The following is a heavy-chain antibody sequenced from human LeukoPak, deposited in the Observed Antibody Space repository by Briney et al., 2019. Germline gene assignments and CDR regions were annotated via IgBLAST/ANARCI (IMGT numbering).Heavy chain of an antibody. D-gene: IGHD5-12*01. Sequence: SETLSLTCAVYGGSFSDYYWSWIRQPPGKGLEWIGEINHSGSTNYNPSLKSRVTISVDTSKNQFSLKLSSVTAADTAVYYCARGGDSGYDDYWGQGTLVSVSS. J-gene: IGHJ4*02. V-gene: IGHV4-34*01. CDR3: ARGGDSGYDDY. CDR2: INHSGST. CDR1: GGSFSDYY.